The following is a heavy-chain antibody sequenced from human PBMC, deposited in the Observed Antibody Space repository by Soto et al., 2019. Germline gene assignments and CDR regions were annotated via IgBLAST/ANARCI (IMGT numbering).Heavy chain of an antibody. CDR3: AKPLDYGDYVYPFDY. Sequence: QVQLVESGGGVVQPGRSLRLSCAASGFTFSSYGMHWVRQAPGKGLEWVAVISYDGSNKYYADSVKGRFTISRDNSKNTLYVQMNSLRAEDTAVYYCAKPLDYGDYVYPFDYWGQGTLVTVSS. V-gene: IGHV3-30*18. D-gene: IGHD4-17*01. J-gene: IGHJ4*02. CDR2: ISYDGSNK. CDR1: GFTFSSYG.